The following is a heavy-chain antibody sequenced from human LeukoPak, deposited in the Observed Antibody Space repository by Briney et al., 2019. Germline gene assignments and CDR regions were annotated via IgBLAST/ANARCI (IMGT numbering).Heavy chain of an antibody. D-gene: IGHD3-3*01. CDR1: GGSISTYY. CDR2: IHTSGST. CDR3: ARGNYDFWSGPGEIDY. J-gene: IGHJ4*02. V-gene: IGHV4-4*07. Sequence: PSETLSLTCSVSGGSISTYYGSWIRQSAGKGLEWIGRIHTSGSTNYNPSLKSRVTISVDTSKNQFSLKLSSVTAADTAVYYCARGNYDFWSGPGEIDYWGQGTLVTVSS.